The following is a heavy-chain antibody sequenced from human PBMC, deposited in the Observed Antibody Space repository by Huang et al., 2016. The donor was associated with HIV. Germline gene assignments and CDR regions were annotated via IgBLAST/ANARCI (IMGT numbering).Heavy chain of an antibody. D-gene: IGHD2-2*03. V-gene: IGHV1-3*01. Sequence: QVQLVQSGAEFKKPGASLKLSCAASGYIFTTYSIHWFRRVPGQSLQWLGWINPVNGRIPFSQSFNGRVILSRDLSAATVYMQLSGLTADDTATYFCARAARGDGYHGAFDVWGQGTMVTV. CDR3: ARAARGDGYHGAFDV. J-gene: IGHJ3*01. CDR2: INPVNGRI. CDR1: GYIFTTYS.